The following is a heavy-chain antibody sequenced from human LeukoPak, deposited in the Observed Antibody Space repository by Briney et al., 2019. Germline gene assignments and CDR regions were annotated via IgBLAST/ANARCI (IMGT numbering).Heavy chain of an antibody. V-gene: IGHV1-2*02. Sequence: GASVKVSCKTSGYTFSDYYIHWIRQGPGQGLEWVGWINPNSGDTDYAQKFQGRVTVTRDTSISTAYMELSRLRSDDTAVYYCARVGAPYYYDSSGYTFDYWGQGTLVTVSS. D-gene: IGHD3-22*01. CDR3: ARVGAPYYYDSSGYTFDY. CDR1: GYTFSDYY. J-gene: IGHJ4*02. CDR2: INPNSGDT.